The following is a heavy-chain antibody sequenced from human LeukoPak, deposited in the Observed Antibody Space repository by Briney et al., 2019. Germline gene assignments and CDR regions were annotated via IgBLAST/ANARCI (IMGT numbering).Heavy chain of an antibody. J-gene: IGHJ3*02. CDR3: AREGVTTHAFDI. CDR2: ITSTSSYI. Sequence: GGSLRLSCAASGFTFSTYNMNWVRQAPGKGLEWVSFITSTSSYIYYADSVKGRFTISRDNAKNSLYLQMNSLRAEDTAVYYCAREGVTTHAFDIWGQGTMVTVSS. V-gene: IGHV3-21*01. CDR1: GFTFSTYN. D-gene: IGHD4-17*01.